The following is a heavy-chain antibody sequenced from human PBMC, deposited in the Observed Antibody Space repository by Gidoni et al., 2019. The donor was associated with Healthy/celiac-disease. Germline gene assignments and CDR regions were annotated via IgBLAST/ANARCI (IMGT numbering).Heavy chain of an antibody. CDR3: AIPRVRGVIILPEGDAFDI. CDR1: GGTFSSYA. D-gene: IGHD3-10*01. V-gene: IGHV1-69*01. CDR2: IIPIFGTA. J-gene: IGHJ3*02. Sequence: QVQLVQSGAEVKKPGSSVKVSCKASGGTFSSYAISWVRQAPGQGLEWMGGIIPIFGTANYAQKFQGRVTITADESTSTAYMELSSLRSEDTAVYYCAIPRVRGVIILPEGDAFDIWGQGTMVTVSS.